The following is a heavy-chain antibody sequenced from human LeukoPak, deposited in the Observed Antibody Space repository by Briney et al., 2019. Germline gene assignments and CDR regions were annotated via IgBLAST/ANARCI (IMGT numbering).Heavy chain of an antibody. CDR2: ISYDASNK. Sequence: GESLKISCKGSGFTFTNYWIGWVRQAPGKGLEGVAVISYDASNKYYADSVKGRFTISRDNSENTLYLQINNLRAEDTAVYYCAKDSQYYDFWSRYNHYSYHYMDVWGKGTTVIVSS. V-gene: IGHV3-30-3*02. J-gene: IGHJ6*03. CDR3: AKDSQYYDFWSRYNHYSYHYMDV. CDR1: GFTFTNYW. D-gene: IGHD3-3*01.